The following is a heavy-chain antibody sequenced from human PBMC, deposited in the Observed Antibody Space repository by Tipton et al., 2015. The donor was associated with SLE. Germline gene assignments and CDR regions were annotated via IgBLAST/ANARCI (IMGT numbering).Heavy chain of an antibody. J-gene: IGHJ5*02. Sequence: TLSLTCTVSGGSISSYYWSWIRQPPGKGLEWIGYIYYSGSTNYNPSLKSRVTISVDTSKNQFSLKLSSVTAADTAVYYCAREGVMVPNWFDPWGQGTLVTVSS. D-gene: IGHD3-10*01. CDR1: GGSISSYY. CDR3: AREGVMVPNWFDP. CDR2: IYYSGST. V-gene: IGHV4-59*12.